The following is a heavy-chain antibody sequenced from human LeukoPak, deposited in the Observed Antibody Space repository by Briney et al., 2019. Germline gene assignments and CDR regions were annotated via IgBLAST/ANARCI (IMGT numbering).Heavy chain of an antibody. CDR3: ARAPNVITGYSSGPVYFDY. CDR2: INHSGST. D-gene: IGHD6-19*01. Sequence: SETLSLTCAVYGGSFSGYYWSWIRQPPGKGLEWIGEINHSGSTNYNPSLKSRVTISVDTSKNQFSLKLSSVTAADTAVYYCARAPNVITGYSSGPVYFDYWGQGTLVTVSS. V-gene: IGHV4-34*01. J-gene: IGHJ4*02. CDR1: GGSFSGYY.